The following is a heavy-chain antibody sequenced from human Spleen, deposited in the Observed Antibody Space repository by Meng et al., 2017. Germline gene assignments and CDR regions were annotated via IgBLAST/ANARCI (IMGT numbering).Heavy chain of an antibody. V-gene: IGHV1-69*05. CDR2: IIPISGTA. D-gene: IGHD5-12*01. Sequence: SVKVSCKTSGGTFNMFALSWVRQAPGQGLEWMGGIIPISGTANYAQKFQGRVTITTDESTSTAYMELSSLRSEDTAVYYCAGVTGYDSLYYFDHWGQGTLVTVSS. J-gene: IGHJ4*02. CDR3: AGVTGYDSLYYFDH. CDR1: GGTFNMFA.